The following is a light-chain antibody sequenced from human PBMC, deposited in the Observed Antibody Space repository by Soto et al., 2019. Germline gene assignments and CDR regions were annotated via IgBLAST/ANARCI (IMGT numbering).Light chain of an antibody. Sequence: IQLTQSPSSLSASVGDRVLITCRASQGISSYLAWYQQKPGKAPKLLIYAASSLQSGVPSRFSGSGSGTDFTLTISCLQPEDFAAYYCQQLNSFPLTFGGGTKVQI. V-gene: IGKV1-9*01. CDR3: QQLNSFPLT. J-gene: IGKJ4*01. CDR2: AAS. CDR1: QGISSY.